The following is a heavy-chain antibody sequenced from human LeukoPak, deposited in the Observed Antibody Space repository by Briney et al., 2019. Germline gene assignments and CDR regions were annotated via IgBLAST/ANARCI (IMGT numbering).Heavy chain of an antibody. Sequence: PGGSLRLSCSASGFPFSSYSMNWVRQAPGKGLEWVSSISSSSSYIYYADSVKGRFTISRDNAKNSLYLQMNSLRAEDTAVYYCARDLGYPYYYYGMDVWGQGTTVTVSS. V-gene: IGHV3-21*01. CDR3: ARDLGYPYYYYGMDV. CDR2: ISSSSSYI. J-gene: IGHJ6*02. CDR1: GFPFSSYS. D-gene: IGHD5-18*01.